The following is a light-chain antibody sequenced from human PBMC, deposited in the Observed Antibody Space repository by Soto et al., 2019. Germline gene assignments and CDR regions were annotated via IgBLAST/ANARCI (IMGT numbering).Light chain of an antibody. CDR3: LQDFSYPRT. CDR2: GAS. V-gene: IGKV1-6*01. Sequence: AVQLTQSPSSLSASVGDRVTITCRASQGIRTDFGWYQQSPGKAPKVLIVGASTLQSGVPSRFSGSGSGTDFTLTISSLQPEDSATYYCLQDFSYPRTFGQGTKVEIK. CDR1: QGIRTD. J-gene: IGKJ1*01.